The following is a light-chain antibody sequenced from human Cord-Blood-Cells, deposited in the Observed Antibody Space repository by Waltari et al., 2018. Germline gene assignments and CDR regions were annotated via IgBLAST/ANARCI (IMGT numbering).Light chain of an antibody. CDR3: CSYAGSYTWV. Sequence: QSALTQPRSLSGSPGQSVTIPCTGTSRDVGGYNYVSWYQQHPGKAPKLMIYDVSKRPSGVPDRFSGSKSSNTASLTISGLQAEDEADYYCCSYAGSYTWVFGGGTKLTVL. J-gene: IGLJ3*02. CDR1: SRDVGGYNY. V-gene: IGLV2-11*01. CDR2: DVS.